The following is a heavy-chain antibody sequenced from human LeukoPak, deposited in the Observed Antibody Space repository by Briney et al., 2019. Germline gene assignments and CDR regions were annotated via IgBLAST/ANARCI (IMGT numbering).Heavy chain of an antibody. CDR1: GFTFSNYW. J-gene: IGHJ4*02. Sequence: GGSLRLSCAASGFTFSNYWMSWVRQAPGKGLEWVANIKQDGSQKEYVDSVKGRFTISRDNAENSLYLQMNSLRAEDTAVYYCSREGLNYGDYFFDSWGQGTLVTVSS. V-gene: IGHV3-7*01. CDR2: IKQDGSQK. CDR3: SREGLNYGDYFFDS. D-gene: IGHD4-17*01.